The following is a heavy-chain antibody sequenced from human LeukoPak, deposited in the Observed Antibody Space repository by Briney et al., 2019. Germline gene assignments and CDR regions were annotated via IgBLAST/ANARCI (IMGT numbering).Heavy chain of an antibody. V-gene: IGHV1-69*13. J-gene: IGHJ5*02. CDR1: GGTFSSYA. CDR3: ASLSNYHNWFDP. D-gene: IGHD4-11*01. Sequence: GASVKVSCKASGGTFSSYAISWVRQAPGQGLEWMGGIIPIFGTANYAQEFQGRVTITADESTSTAYMELSSLRSEDTAVYYCASLSNYHNWFDPWGQGTLVTVSS. CDR2: IIPIFGTA.